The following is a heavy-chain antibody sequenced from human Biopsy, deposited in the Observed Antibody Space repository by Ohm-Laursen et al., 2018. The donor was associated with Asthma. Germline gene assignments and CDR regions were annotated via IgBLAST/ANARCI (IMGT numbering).Heavy chain of an antibody. CDR2: IWFDGSNK. D-gene: IGHD3-10*01. CDR1: GFTFGSYG. Sequence: SLRLSCAASGFTFGSYGLHWVRQAPGKGLGWVADIWFDGSNKHYADSVKGRFTISRDNSKNTLYLQMNSLRAEDTALYYCGRERSYMVDYWGQGTLVTVSS. J-gene: IGHJ4*02. V-gene: IGHV3-33*01. CDR3: GRERSYMVDY.